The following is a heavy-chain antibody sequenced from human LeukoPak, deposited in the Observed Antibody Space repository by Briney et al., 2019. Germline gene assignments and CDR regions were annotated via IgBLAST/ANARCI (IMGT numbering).Heavy chain of an antibody. D-gene: IGHD2-15*01. V-gene: IGHV3-11*06. Sequence: GRFTISRDNAKSSLYLQMNSLRAEDTAVYYCARGGRVAFFDYWGQGTLVTVSS. CDR3: ARGGRVAFFDY. J-gene: IGHJ4*02.